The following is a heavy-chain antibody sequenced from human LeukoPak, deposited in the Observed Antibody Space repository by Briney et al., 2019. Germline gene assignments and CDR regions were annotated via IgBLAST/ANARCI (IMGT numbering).Heavy chain of an antibody. CDR2: ISGTSRSTYI. CDR3: ARPSINDYGDFGY. CDR1: GFTFSTYN. Sequence: NPGGSLRLSCAASGFTFSTYNMHWVRQAPGKGLEWVSSISGTSRSTYIYYADSVKGRFTISRHNAENSLYLHMNSLRAEATAVYYCARPSINDYGDFGYWGQGSLVTVSS. J-gene: IGHJ4*02. V-gene: IGHV3-21*01. D-gene: IGHD4-17*01.